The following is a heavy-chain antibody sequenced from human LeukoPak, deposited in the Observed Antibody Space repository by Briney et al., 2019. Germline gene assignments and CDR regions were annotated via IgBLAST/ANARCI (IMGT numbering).Heavy chain of an antibody. CDR1: GGSISSSNW. Sequence: SETLSLTCAVSGGSISSSNWWNWVRQPPGKRLEWIGEIYHSGSTNYNPSLKTRLTISVDKSKNQFSLKLSSVTAADTAIYYCATLSLPSYFDYWGQGALVTVSS. CDR3: ATLSLPSYFDY. J-gene: IGHJ4*02. V-gene: IGHV4-4*02. CDR2: IYHSGST.